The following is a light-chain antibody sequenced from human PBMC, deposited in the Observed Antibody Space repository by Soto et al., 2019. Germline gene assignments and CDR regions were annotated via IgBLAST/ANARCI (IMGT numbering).Light chain of an antibody. J-gene: IGLJ2*01. V-gene: IGLV1-51*01. CDR1: SSNIGDND. Sequence: QSVLTQPPSVSAAPGQKVTISCSGSSSNIGDNDISWYHQHPGTAPKLLIYDNNNRPSWIPDRFSGSKTGTSATLGIAGLQTGDEAAYYCGTWYSGLSDVVFGGGTKLTVL. CDR3: GTWYSGLSDVV. CDR2: DNN.